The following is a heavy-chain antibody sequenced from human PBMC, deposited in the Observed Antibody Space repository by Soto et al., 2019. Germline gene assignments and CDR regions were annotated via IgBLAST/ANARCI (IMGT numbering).Heavy chain of an antibody. CDR2: IIPIFGTA. D-gene: IGHD3-22*01. Sequence: SVKVSCKASGDTFSSYAISWVRQAPGQGLEWMGGIIPIFGTANYAQKFQGRVTITADESTSTAYMELSSLRSEDTAVYYCARARGSYYYDSSGYYPSPDAFEIWGQGTMVTVSS. CDR1: GDTFSSYA. J-gene: IGHJ3*02. CDR3: ARARGSYYYDSSGYYPSPDAFEI. V-gene: IGHV1-69*01.